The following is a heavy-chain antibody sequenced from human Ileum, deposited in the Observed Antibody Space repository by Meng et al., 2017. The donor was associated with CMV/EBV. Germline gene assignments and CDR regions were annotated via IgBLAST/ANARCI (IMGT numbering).Heavy chain of an antibody. V-gene: IGHV4-31*03. CDR3: ARDEAIAAPLDY. CDR1: GGSIRSGGYY. D-gene: IGHD6-13*01. CDR2: IIYSGST. J-gene: IGHJ4*02. Sequence: QVQLQESGPGLVKPSKTLSLTCTVSGGSIRSGGYYWNWIRQRPGKGLEWIGYIIYSGSTYYNPSLKSRLSISLDTSKNQFSLKLTSVTAADTAVYYCARDEAIAAPLDYWGQGILVTVSS.